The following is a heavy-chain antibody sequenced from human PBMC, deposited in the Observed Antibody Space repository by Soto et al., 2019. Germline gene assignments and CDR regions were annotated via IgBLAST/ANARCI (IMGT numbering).Heavy chain of an antibody. D-gene: IGHD2-2*01. CDR2: IIPILGIA. CDR1: GGTFSSYT. Sequence: QVQLVQSGAEVKKPGSSVKVSCKASGGTFSSYTISWVRQAPGQGLEWMGRIIPILGIANYAQKFQGRVTITADKSTSTAYMELSSLRSEDTAVYYCARDCSSTSCYAREPHNYYGMDVWGQGTTVTVSS. CDR3: ARDCSSTSCYAREPHNYYGMDV. V-gene: IGHV1-69*08. J-gene: IGHJ6*02.